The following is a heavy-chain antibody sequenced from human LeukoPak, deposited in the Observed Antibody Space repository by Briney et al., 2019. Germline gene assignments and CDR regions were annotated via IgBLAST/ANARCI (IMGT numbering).Heavy chain of an antibody. D-gene: IGHD6-13*01. J-gene: IGHJ6*02. CDR3: AKGIERYSSSWYVYYGMDA. CDR2: ISYDGSNK. CDR1: GFTFSSYG. V-gene: IGHV3-30*18. Sequence: PGRSLRLSCAASGFTFSSYGMHWVRQAPGKGLEWVAVISYDGSNKYYAGSVKGRFTISRDNSKNTLYLQMNSLRAEDTAVYYCAKGIERYSSSWYVYYGMDAWGQGTTVTVSS.